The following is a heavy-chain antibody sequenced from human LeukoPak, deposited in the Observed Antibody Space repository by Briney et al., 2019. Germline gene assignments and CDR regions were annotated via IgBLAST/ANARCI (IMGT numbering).Heavy chain of an antibody. CDR2: INHSGST. V-gene: IGHV4-34*01. CDR1: GGSFSGYY. J-gene: IGHJ4*02. Sequence: SETLSLTCAVYGGSFSGYYWSWIRQPPGKGLEWIGEINHSGSTNYNPSLKSRVAISVDASKNQFSLKLSSVTAADTAVYYCARGGENIVVVPAAIYLDYWGQGTLVTVSS. D-gene: IGHD2-2*01. CDR3: ARGGENIVVVPAAIYLDY.